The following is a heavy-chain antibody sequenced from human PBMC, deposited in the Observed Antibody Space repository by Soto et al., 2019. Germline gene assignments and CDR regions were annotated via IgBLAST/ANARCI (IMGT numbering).Heavy chain of an antibody. Sequence: AXESLKTSCKGSGYSFTSYWIGWVRQIPGKGLEWMGIIYPGDSDTRYSPSFQGQVTISADKSISTAYLQWSSLKASDTAMYYCARRMGSSLGAGANDAFDIWGQGTMVTVSS. J-gene: IGHJ3*02. CDR1: GYSFTSYW. CDR2: IYPGDSDT. D-gene: IGHD6-6*01. V-gene: IGHV5-51*01. CDR3: ARRMGSSLGAGANDAFDI.